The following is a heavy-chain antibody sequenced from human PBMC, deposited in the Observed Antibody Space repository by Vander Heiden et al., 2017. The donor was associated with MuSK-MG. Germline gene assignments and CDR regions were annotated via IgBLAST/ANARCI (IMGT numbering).Heavy chain of an antibody. Sequence: EVQLVESGGGLVKPGGSLRLSCAASGITFSSYGMNWVRQAPGKGLEWVSSISSSSSYISYADSVKGRFTISRDNAKNSLYLQMNSLRAEDTAVYYCARDCSGGSCYYWYFDLWGRGTLVTVSS. V-gene: IGHV3-21*01. CDR1: GITFSSYG. D-gene: IGHD2-15*01. J-gene: IGHJ2*01. CDR3: ARDCSGGSCYYWYFDL. CDR2: ISSSSSYI.